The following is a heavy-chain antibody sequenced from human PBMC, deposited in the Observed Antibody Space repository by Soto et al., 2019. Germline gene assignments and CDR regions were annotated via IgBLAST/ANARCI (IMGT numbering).Heavy chain of an antibody. D-gene: IGHD5-12*01. Sequence: GASVKVSCKASGYTFTSYGISWVRQAPGQGLEWMGWISAYNGNTNYAQKLQGRVTMTTDTSTSTAYMELRSLRSDDTAVYYCARGKWLLLRFGGLFDPWGQGTLVTVSS. CDR3: ARGKWLLLRFGGLFDP. J-gene: IGHJ5*02. CDR2: ISAYNGNT. CDR1: GYTFTSYG. V-gene: IGHV1-18*01.